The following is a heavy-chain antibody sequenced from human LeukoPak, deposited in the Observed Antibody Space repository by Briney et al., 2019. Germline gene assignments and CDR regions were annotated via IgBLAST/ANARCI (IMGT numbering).Heavy chain of an antibody. V-gene: IGHV3-23*01. Sequence: GGSLRLSCPASAFTFSNYVMSWVRQAPGKGLEWVSTITASGERTYHADSVRRRFTISRDNSKNTLHLQMNSLRADDTAVYYCAKAGPGTMTFDAFDIWGQGTVVTVSS. J-gene: IGHJ3*02. CDR1: AFTFSNYV. CDR2: ITASGERT. CDR3: AKAGPGTMTFDAFDI. D-gene: IGHD3-22*01.